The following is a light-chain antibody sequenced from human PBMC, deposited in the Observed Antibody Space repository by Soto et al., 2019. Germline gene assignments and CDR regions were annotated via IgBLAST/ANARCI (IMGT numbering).Light chain of an antibody. J-gene: IGLJ1*01. V-gene: IGLV2-8*01. CDR1: SSDVGGYNY. Sequence: QSVLTQPPSASGSPGQSVAISCTGTSSDVGGYNYVSWYQQHPGKAPKLMIYEVNKRPSGVPDRFSGSKSGNTASLTISGLQADDEADYYCQSYDRRLSGYVFGTGTKVTVL. CDR2: EVN. CDR3: QSYDRRLSGYV.